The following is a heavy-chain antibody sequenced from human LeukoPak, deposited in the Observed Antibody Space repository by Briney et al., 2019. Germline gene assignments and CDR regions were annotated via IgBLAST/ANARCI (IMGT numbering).Heavy chain of an antibody. D-gene: IGHD2-2*01. Sequence: SVKVSCKASGYTFTSYGISWVRQAPGQGLEWMGGIIPIFGTANYAQKFQGRVTITADESTSTAYMELSSLRSEDTAVYYCARDLPPRYCSSTSCRPYPYYYYGMDVWGQGTTVTVSS. CDR3: ARDLPPRYCSSTSCRPYPYYYYGMDV. V-gene: IGHV1-69*13. CDR2: IIPIFGTA. CDR1: GYTFTSYG. J-gene: IGHJ6*02.